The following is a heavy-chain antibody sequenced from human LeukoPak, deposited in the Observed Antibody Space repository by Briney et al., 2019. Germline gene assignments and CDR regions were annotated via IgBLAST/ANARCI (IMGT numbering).Heavy chain of an antibody. CDR1: GFTFSTSW. Sequence: GGSLRLSCATSGFTFSTSWMHWVRQGPGEGLVWVSRISSDGSTTNYADSVKGRFTISRDNAKNTLYLQMNSLRVEDTAVYYCARVRSSSWYDYWGQGARVTVSS. D-gene: IGHD6-13*01. CDR2: ISSDGSTT. CDR3: ARVRSSSWYDY. J-gene: IGHJ4*02. V-gene: IGHV3-74*01.